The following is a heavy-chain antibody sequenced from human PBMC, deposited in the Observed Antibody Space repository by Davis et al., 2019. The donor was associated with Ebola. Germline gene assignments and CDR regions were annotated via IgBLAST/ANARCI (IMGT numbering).Heavy chain of an antibody. CDR2: IYYSGST. Sequence: MPSESLSLTCAVYGGSFSSYYWSWIRQPPGKGLEWIGYIYYSGSTNYNPSLKSRVTISVDTSKNQFSLKLSSVTAADTAVYYCARDLWKYDFWSGYYRYYYYGMDVWGQGTTVTVSS. CDR3: ARDLWKYDFWSGYYRYYYYGMDV. CDR1: GGSFSSYY. D-gene: IGHD3-3*01. V-gene: IGHV4-59*12. J-gene: IGHJ6*02.